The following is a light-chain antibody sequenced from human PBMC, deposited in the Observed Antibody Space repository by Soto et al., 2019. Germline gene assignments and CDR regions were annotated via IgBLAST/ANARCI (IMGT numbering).Light chain of an antibody. V-gene: IGKV1-39*01. CDR2: AAS. CDR1: QSISTY. J-gene: IGKJ3*01. Sequence: DIQMTQSPSSLSASVGDRVTVTCRASQSISTYLYWYQQKPGKAPKLLIYAASSLETGVPSRFSGSGSGTDFPLTISSLQPEDFATYFCQQSYTNPLTFGPGTKVHIK. CDR3: QQSYTNPLT.